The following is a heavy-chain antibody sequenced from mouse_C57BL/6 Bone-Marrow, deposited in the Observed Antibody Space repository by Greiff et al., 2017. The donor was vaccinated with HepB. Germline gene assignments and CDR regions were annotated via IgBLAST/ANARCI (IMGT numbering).Heavy chain of an antibody. CDR1: GFTFSDYY. V-gene: IGHV5-16*01. CDR3: ARKRNYYAHFDY. CDR2: INYDGSST. D-gene: IGHD1-1*01. J-gene: IGHJ2*01. Sequence: EVQLVESEGGLVQPGSSMKLSCTASGFTFSDYYMAWVRQVPEKGLEWVANINYDGSSTYYLDSLKSRFIISRDNAKNILYLQMSSLKSEDTATYYCARKRNYYAHFDYWGQGTTLTVSS.